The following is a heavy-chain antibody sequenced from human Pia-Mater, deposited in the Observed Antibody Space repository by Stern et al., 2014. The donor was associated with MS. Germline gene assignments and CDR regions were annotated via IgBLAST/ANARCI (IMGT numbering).Heavy chain of an antibody. V-gene: IGHV3-30*18. CDR2: ISYAGKNQ. CDR3: GKDLSDPWSFDY. Sequence: VQLVESGGGVVQPGTSLRLSCAASGFSFYTHGMHWVRQAPGKGLEWVAFISYAGKNQYYADSVRVRFTISRDNPKKTRSLQLGSLRVEDTAFYHCGKDLSDPWSFDYWGQGTLVAVSS. D-gene: IGHD2-8*02. CDR1: GFSFYTHG. J-gene: IGHJ4*02.